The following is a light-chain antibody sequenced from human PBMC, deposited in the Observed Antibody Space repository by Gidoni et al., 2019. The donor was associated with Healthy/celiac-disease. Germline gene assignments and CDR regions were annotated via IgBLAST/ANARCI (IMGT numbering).Light chain of an antibody. Sequence: EIVLTQSPGTLSLSPGARATLSCRASQSVSSSYLALYQQKPGQAPRLLIYGASSRATGIPDRFSGSGSGTDFTLTISRLEPEDFAVYYCQQYGSSPRTFXGXTKVXIK. CDR2: GAS. CDR1: QSVSSSY. V-gene: IGKV3-20*01. CDR3: QQYGSSPRT. J-gene: IGKJ4*01.